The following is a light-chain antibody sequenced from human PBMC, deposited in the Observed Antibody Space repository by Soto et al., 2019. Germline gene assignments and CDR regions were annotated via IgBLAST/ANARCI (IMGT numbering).Light chain of an antibody. CDR3: HQYNNWPRT. CDR1: QSVSSN. V-gene: IGKV3D-15*01. Sequence: EIVLTQSPATLSVSPGEGVTLSCRASQSVSSNVAWYQQKPGQAPRLLIYGASTRATGIPARFSGSGSGTEFTLTISSLQSEDFAVYYCHQYNNWPRTFGQGTKVDTK. CDR2: GAS. J-gene: IGKJ1*01.